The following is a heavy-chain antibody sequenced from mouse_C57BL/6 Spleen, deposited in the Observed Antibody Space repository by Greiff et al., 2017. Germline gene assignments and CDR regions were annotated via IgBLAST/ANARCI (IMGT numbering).Heavy chain of an antibody. D-gene: IGHD1-1*01. Sequence: QVQLQQSGAELVKPGASVKISCKASGYAFSSYWMNWVKQRPGTGLARIGQIYPGDGDTNYNGKFKGKATLTADKSSSTAYMQLSSLTSEDSAVYFCARREFYYYGSSYLGYFDYWGQGTTLTVSS. CDR3: ARREFYYYGSSYLGYFDY. CDR1: GYAFSSYW. CDR2: IYPGDGDT. J-gene: IGHJ2*01. V-gene: IGHV1-80*01.